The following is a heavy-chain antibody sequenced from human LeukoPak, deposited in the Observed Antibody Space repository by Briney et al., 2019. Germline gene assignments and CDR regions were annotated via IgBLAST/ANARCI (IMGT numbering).Heavy chain of an antibody. CDR2: INPRGGST. CDR3: ARDDYDSSGYYHASLIDY. J-gene: IGHJ4*02. CDR1: GYTFSGYY. Sequence: ASVKVSCKASGYTFSGYYIHWVRQAPGQGLEWMGIINPRGGSTSYVQKFQGRVTMTRDMSTSTVYPEMSSLRSEDTAVYYCARDDYDSSGYYHASLIDYWGQGTLVTVSS. D-gene: IGHD3-22*01. V-gene: IGHV1-46*01.